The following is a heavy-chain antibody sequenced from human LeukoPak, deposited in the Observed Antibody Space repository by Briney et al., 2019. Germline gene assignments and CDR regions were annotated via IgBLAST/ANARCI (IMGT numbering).Heavy chain of an antibody. D-gene: IGHD3-22*01. V-gene: IGHV3-23*01. Sequence: GGSLRLSCAASGFTFSNYAMSWVRQAPGKGLEWVSVIGGSDTSTYYADSVKGRFTISRDNSKNTLYLQMNSLRAEDTAVYYCATRHYDSSGYFYYYYGMDVWGQGTTVTVSS. CDR3: ATRHYDSSGYFYYYYGMDV. CDR1: GFTFSNYA. J-gene: IGHJ6*02. CDR2: IGGSDTST.